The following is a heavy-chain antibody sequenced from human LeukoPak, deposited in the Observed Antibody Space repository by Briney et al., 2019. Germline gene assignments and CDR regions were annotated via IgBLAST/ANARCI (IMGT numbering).Heavy chain of an antibody. D-gene: IGHD1-1*01. V-gene: IGHV4-38-2*02. CDR3: ARENWIFDY. CDR1: GYSISNGYH. J-gene: IGHJ4*02. Sequence: SETLSLTCVVSGYSISNGYHWGWIRQPPGKGLEWIGVVYRSGTTYYDPSLKSRVTISVDTSKNQISLKVRSVTATDTAIYYCARENWIFDYWGQGILVTVSS. CDR2: VYRSGTT.